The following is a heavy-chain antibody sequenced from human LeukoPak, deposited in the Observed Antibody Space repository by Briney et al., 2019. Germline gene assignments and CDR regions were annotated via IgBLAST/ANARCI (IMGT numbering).Heavy chain of an antibody. CDR2: IYTSGTT. D-gene: IGHD2-15*01. J-gene: IGHJ3*01. V-gene: IGHV4-4*09. CDR1: GGSISGYY. Sequence: PSETLSLTCTVSGGSISGYYWSWIRQPPGKGLEWIGYIYTSGTTNYNPSLKGRVTISQDTSKNQFSLKLSSVTAADTAVYYCARYEYCRDGRCYRDGFDLWGQGTMVTVAS. CDR3: ARYEYCRDGRCYRDGFDL.